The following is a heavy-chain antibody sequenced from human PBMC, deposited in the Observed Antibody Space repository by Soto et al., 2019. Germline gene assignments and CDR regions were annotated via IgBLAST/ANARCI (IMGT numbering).Heavy chain of an antibody. Sequence: QPGGTLRLSCAFSGFNFSFYAMHWVRQTPGKGLEWVGVITLDSNTIYNADSGRGRSTSSRDSSSSMLYLQMKNLKPEDSSIYSSARGGYSSIWCVTQFDNWGQGTLVTVSS. CDR1: GFNFSFYA. J-gene: IGHJ4*02. CDR3: ARGGYSSIWCVTQFDN. D-gene: IGHD2-2*01. CDR2: ITLDSNTI. V-gene: IGHV3-30-3*01.